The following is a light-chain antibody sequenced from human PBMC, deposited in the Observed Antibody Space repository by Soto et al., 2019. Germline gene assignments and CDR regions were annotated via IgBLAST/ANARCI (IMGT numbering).Light chain of an antibody. V-gene: IGKV3-20*01. Sequence: EIVLTQSPGTLSLSPGERATLSCRASQSVSSSYLAWYQQKPGQAPRLLIYGASSRATGIPDRFSGSGSGTDFTLPISRLEPVDFAVYYCQQYGSSPQYTFGQGTKLEIK. CDR1: QSVSSSY. CDR2: GAS. CDR3: QQYGSSPQYT. J-gene: IGKJ2*01.